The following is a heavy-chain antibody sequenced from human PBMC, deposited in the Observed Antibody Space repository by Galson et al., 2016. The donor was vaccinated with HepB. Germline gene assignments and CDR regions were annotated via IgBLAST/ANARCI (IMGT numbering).Heavy chain of an antibody. J-gene: IGHJ5*02. CDR2: FRGRANT. V-gene: IGHV3-23*01. D-gene: IGHD6-13*01. Sequence: SLRLSCGASGFTVGDYALSWVRQAPGKGLEWVSSFRGRANTQYADSVRGRFTASRDDSKGTLFLQMNSLTADDTAVYYCVKDRPYGTGWYGCSESWGQGTLVIVSS. CDR1: GFTVGDYA. CDR3: VKDRPYGTGWYGCSES.